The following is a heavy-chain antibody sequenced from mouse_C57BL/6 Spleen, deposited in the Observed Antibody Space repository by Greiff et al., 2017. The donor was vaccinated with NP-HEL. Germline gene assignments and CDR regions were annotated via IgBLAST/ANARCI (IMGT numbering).Heavy chain of an antibody. CDR2: ISPRDGSP. V-gene: IGHV1-85*01. Sequence: VQLQQSGPELVKPGASVKLSCKASGYTFTSYDLNWVKQRPGPGLAWIGWISPRDGSPQYNEKFKGKATLTVDPSSSTAYMELHSLTSEDAAVYFCAREGTTVVFDYWGQGTTLTVSS. J-gene: IGHJ2*01. D-gene: IGHD1-1*01. CDR1: GYTFTSYD. CDR3: AREGTTVVFDY.